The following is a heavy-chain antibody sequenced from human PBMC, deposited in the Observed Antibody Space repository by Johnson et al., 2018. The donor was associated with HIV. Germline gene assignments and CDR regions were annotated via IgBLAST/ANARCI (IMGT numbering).Heavy chain of an antibody. CDR1: GFDFDDYG. Sequence: GQLVESGGGVVRPGGSLRLSCAASGFDFDDYGMGWVRQVPGKGLEWVANIKQDGSEKYYVDTVKGRFTISRDNAKNSLYLQMNSLRAEDTAVYYCARPVAGMNDAFDIWGQGTMVTVSS. CDR3: ARPVAGMNDAFDI. J-gene: IGHJ3*02. CDR2: IKQDGSEK. V-gene: IGHV3-7*01. D-gene: IGHD6-19*01.